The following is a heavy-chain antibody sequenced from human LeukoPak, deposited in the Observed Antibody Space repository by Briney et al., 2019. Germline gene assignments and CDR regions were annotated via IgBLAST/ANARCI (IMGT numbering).Heavy chain of an antibody. V-gene: IGHV3-15*01. J-gene: IGHJ4*02. CDR3: TAGIAVAKYYFDY. Sequence: GGSLRLSCAASGFTFSNAWMSWVRQAPGKGLEWVGRIKSKTDGGTTDYAAPVKGRFTISRDDSKNTLYLQMNSLKTEDTAVYYCTAGIAVAKYYFDYWGQGTLVTVSS. CDR2: IKSKTDGGTT. D-gene: IGHD6-19*01. CDR1: GFTFSNAW.